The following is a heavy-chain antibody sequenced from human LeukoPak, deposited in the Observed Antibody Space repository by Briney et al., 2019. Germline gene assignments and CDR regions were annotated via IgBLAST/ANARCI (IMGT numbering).Heavy chain of an antibody. V-gene: IGHV4-34*01. CDR3: ARGDYDSSGSLDY. J-gene: IGHJ4*02. Sequence: SETLSLTCVVYGGSFSDYYWSWIRQPPGKGLEWIGEINHGGSTDYNPSLKSRVTISVDTSKNQFSLKLSSVTAADTAVYYCARGDYDSSGSLDYWGQGTLVTVSS. CDR1: GGSFSDYY. D-gene: IGHD3-22*01. CDR2: INHGGST.